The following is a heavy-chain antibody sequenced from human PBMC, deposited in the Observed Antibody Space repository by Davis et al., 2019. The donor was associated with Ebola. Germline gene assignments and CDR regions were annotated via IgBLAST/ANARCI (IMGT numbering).Heavy chain of an antibody. J-gene: IGHJ3*02. CDR2: IRQDGRQK. D-gene: IGHD2-8*01. CDR1: GFTFSSYF. Sequence: GGSLRLSCAASGFTFSSYFMTWVRQAPGKGLEWVADIRQDGRQKDYVDSVKGRFTISRDNARNSLSLEMNSLRGEDTAVYYCARSKWPDAFDIWGQGTMVTVSS. V-gene: IGHV3-7*01. CDR3: ARSKWPDAFDI.